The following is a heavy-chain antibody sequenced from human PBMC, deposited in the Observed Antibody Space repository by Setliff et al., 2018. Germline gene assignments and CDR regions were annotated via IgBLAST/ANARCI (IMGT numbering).Heavy chain of an antibody. CDR1: GFTFSIYG. V-gene: IGHV3-48*01. J-gene: IGHJ4*02. Sequence: PGESLKISCAASGFTFSIYGMNWVRQAPGEGLEWVSYISSSSSTIYYADSVKGRFTISRDNAGDSLYLQMNSLRVEDTAVYFCARDSSSDWYYGKSHDNWGQGTLVTVSS. CDR3: ARDSSSDWYYGKSHDN. D-gene: IGHD6-19*01. CDR2: ISSSSSTI.